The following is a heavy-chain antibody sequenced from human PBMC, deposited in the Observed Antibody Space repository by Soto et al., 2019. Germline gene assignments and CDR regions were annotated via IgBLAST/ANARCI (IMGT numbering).Heavy chain of an antibody. D-gene: IGHD2-15*01. V-gene: IGHV4-59*12. CDR1: GGSISSYY. J-gene: IGHJ6*02. CDR2: VYYSGST. Sequence: PSETLSLTCTVSGGSISSYYWSWIRQPPGKGLEWIGAVYYSGSTYYNPSLKSRITISVDTSKTQFSLKLTSVTAADTAVYYCARDYRAPSAGAMDVWGQGTTVTVSS. CDR3: ARDYRAPSAGAMDV.